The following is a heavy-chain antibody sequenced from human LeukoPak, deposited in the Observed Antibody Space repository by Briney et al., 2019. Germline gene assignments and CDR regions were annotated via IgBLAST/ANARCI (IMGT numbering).Heavy chain of an antibody. Sequence: SETLSLTCTVSGGSISSGDYYWSWIRQPPGKGLEWIGYIYYSGSTYYNPSLKSRVTISVDTSKNQFSLKLSSVTAADTAVYYCASRLPLRFGVELDYYYYYMDVWGKGTTVTVSS. CDR1: GGSISSGDYY. J-gene: IGHJ6*03. CDR2: IYYSGST. V-gene: IGHV4-30-4*08. D-gene: IGHD3-3*01. CDR3: ASRLPLRFGVELDYYYYYMDV.